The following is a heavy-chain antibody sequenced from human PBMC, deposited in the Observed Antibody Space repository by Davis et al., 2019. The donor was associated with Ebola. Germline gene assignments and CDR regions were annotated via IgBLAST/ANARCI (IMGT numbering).Heavy chain of an antibody. D-gene: IGHD6-6*01. CDR1: GGSFSGYY. Sequence: GSLRLSCAVYGGSFSGYYWSWIRQPPGKGLEWIGEINHSGSTNYNPSLKSRVTISVDTSKNQFSLKLTSVTAADTAVYYCARADIAARVVYGMDVWGQGTTVTVSS. V-gene: IGHV4-34*01. CDR3: ARADIAARVVYGMDV. J-gene: IGHJ6*02. CDR2: INHSGST.